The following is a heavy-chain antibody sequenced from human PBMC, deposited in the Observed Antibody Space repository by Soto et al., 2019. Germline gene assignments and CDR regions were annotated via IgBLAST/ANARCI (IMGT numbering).Heavy chain of an antibody. CDR1: GFPVSSYA. V-gene: IGHV3-23*01. CDR3: AKDLAAHYYGSGSYYNRLAYGVDY. D-gene: IGHD3-10*01. CDR2: ISGSGGST. Sequence: QPGGSLKLSCAASGFPVSSYAMSWVRQAPGKGLEWVSAISGSGGSTYYADSVKGRFTISRDNSKNTLYLQMNSLRAEDTAVYYCAKDLAAHYYGSGSYYNRLAYGVDYWGQGTLVTVSS. J-gene: IGHJ4*02.